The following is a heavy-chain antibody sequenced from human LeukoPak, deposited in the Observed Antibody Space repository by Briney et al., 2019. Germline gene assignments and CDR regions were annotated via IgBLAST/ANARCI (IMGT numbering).Heavy chain of an antibody. V-gene: IGHV1-69*13. Sequence: ASVKVSCKASGGTFSSYAISWVRQAPGQGLEWMGGIIPTFGTANYAQKFQGRVTITADESTSTAYMELSSLRSEDTAVYYCAGLGYCSSTSCYSDYYYYMDVWGKGTTVTVSS. CDR1: GGTFSSYA. CDR3: AGLGYCSSTSCYSDYYYYMDV. J-gene: IGHJ6*03. CDR2: IIPTFGTA. D-gene: IGHD2-2*01.